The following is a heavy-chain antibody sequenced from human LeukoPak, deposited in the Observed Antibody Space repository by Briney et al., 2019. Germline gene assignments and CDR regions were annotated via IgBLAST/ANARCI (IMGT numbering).Heavy chain of an antibody. J-gene: IGHJ4*02. CDR1: GFTFSTYA. CDR3: AKDLSFDSTDYHVVFDC. V-gene: IGHV3-23*01. D-gene: IGHD3-22*01. CDR2: IRGRGETT. Sequence: GGSLRLSCAASGFTFSTYAMNWVRQAPGEGLEWVSIIRGRGETTYYAESVKAPFTISRDNSKNPLYLQMTGLRAEDTAVYYCAKDLSFDSTDYHVVFDCWGQGTLVTVSS.